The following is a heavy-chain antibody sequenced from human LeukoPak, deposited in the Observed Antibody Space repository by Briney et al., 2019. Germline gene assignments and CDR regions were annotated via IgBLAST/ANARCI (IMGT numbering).Heavy chain of an antibody. J-gene: IGHJ4*02. V-gene: IGHV1-2*02. CDR3: ARGFEVGATTDRDY. Sequence: ASVKVSCKAPGYTFTGYYMHWVRQAPGQGLEWMGWINPNSGGTNYAQKFQGRVTMTRDTSISTAYMELSRLRSDDTAVYYCARGFEVGATTDRDYWGQGTLVTVSS. CDR2: INPNSGGT. CDR1: GYTFTGYY. D-gene: IGHD1-26*01.